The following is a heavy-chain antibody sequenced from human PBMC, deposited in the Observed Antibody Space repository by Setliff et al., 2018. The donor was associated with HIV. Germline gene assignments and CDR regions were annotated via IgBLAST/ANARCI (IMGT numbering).Heavy chain of an antibody. CDR2: IYASGST. D-gene: IGHD6-19*01. Sequence: SETLSLTCTVSGGSISSGSYYWSWIRQPAGKGLEWIGRIYASGSTNYNPSLKSRVTISVDTSKNQFSLKLSSVTAADTAVYYCAIRGSSGWYVGGYFDYWGQGTLVTVSS. J-gene: IGHJ4*02. V-gene: IGHV4-61*02. CDR1: GGSISSGSYY. CDR3: AIRGSSGWYVGGYFDY.